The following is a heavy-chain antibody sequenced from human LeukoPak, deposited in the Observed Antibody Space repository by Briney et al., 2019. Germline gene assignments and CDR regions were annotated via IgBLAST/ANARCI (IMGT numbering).Heavy chain of an antibody. CDR2: VNNDGSDT. J-gene: IGHJ6*02. Sequence: PGGSLRLSCAASGFTFSNYWMHWLRHAPGKGLVWLARVNNDGSDTIYADSVRGRFTISRDNAKNTLYLQMDSLRTEDTALYYCAKDLAYHYDRSGYYYAGRDCDYGMHVWGQGTTVTVSS. V-gene: IGHV3-74*01. CDR1: GFTFSNYW. D-gene: IGHD3-22*01. CDR3: AKDLAYHYDRSGYYYAGRDCDYGMHV.